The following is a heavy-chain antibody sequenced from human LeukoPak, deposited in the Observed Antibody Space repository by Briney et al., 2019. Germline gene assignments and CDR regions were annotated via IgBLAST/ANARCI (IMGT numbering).Heavy chain of an antibody. Sequence: GGSLRLSCAASRFTFSTYAMSWVRQAPGKGLEWVSTISDSGGSTYYADSVKGRFTISRDNFKNTLYVQMSSLRAEDTAVYYCAKSHSVAQRGYFDYWGQGTLVTVSS. J-gene: IGHJ4*02. CDR2: ISDSGGST. V-gene: IGHV3-23*01. CDR1: RFTFSTYA. CDR3: AKSHSVAQRGYFDY. D-gene: IGHD2-15*01.